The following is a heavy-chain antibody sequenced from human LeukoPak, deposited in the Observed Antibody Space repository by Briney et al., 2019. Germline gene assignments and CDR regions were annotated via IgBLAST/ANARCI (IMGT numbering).Heavy chain of an antibody. CDR3: AKDPQTYYYGSGSPDY. CDR2: ISCSGGST. D-gene: IGHD3-10*01. J-gene: IGHJ4*02. Sequence: GGSLRLSCAASGFTFSSYAMSWVRQAPGKGLEWVSAISCSGGSTYYADSVKGRFTISRDNSKNTLYLQMNSLRAEDTAVYYCAKDPQTYYYGSGSPDYWGQGTLVTVSS. V-gene: IGHV3-23*01. CDR1: GFTFSSYA.